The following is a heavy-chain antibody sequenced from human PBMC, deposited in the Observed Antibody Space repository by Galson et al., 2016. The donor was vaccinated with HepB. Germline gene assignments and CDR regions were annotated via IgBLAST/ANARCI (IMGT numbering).Heavy chain of an antibody. J-gene: IGHJ4*02. CDR2: ISQSGNT. Sequence: ETLSLTCDVPGASISSNEWWSWVRQPPGKGLEWIGEISQSGNTNYNPSLKSRVTISADKSQNQLSLRLNSVTAATTAVYYCAGGRGEVWELLAYWGQGTLVTVSS. CDR3: AGGRGEVWELLAY. CDR1: GASISSNEW. D-gene: IGHD1-26*01. V-gene: IGHV4-4*02.